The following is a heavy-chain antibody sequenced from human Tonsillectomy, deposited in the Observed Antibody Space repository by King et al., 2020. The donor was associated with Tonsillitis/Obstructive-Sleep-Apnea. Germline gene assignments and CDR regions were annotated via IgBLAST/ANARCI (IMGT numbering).Heavy chain of an antibody. CDR2: IIPIFGTA. D-gene: IGHD3-10*01. CDR1: GGTFSSYA. J-gene: IGHJ6*03. V-gene: IGHV1-69*01. CDR3: ARGDYYGSGSYYKLYYYYMDV. Sequence: LVQSGAEVKKPGSSVKVSCKASGGTFSSYAISWVRQAPGQGLEWMGGIIPIFGTANYAQKFQGRVTITADESTSTAYMELSSLRSEDTAVYYCARGDYYGSGSYYKLYYYYMDVWGKGTTGTVSS.